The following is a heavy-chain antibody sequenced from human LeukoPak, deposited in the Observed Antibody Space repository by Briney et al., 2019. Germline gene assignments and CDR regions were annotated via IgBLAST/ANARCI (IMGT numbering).Heavy chain of an antibody. V-gene: IGHV3-7*01. Sequence: PGGSLRLSCAASGFTFSSHWMSWVRQAPGKGLEGVANIKQDGSEKYYVDSVKGRFTISRDNAKNSLYLRMNSLRAEDTAVYYCARVVVLMYYYDSSGSQDYWGQGTLVTVSS. D-gene: IGHD3-22*01. J-gene: IGHJ4*02. CDR3: ARVVVLMYYYDSSGSQDY. CDR2: IKQDGSEK. CDR1: GFTFSSHW.